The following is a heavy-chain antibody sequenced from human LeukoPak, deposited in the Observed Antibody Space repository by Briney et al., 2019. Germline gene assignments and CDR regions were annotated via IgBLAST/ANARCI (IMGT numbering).Heavy chain of an antibody. Sequence: SETLSLTCAVYGGSFSGYYWSWIRQPPGKGLEWIGEINHSGSTNYIPSIKSRVTISVDTSKNQFSLKLSSVTAADTAVYYCARLGRIAVAGTDYWGQGTLVTVSS. D-gene: IGHD6-19*01. CDR3: ARLGRIAVAGTDY. V-gene: IGHV4-34*01. CDR2: INHSGST. J-gene: IGHJ4*02. CDR1: GGSFSGYY.